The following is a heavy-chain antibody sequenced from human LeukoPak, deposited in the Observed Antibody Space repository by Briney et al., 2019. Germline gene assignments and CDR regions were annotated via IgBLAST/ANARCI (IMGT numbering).Heavy chain of an antibody. J-gene: IGHJ6*03. CDR2: IYTSGST. D-gene: IGHD6-13*01. V-gene: IGHV4-61*02. CDR3: ARDTSLGSSWSGPYYYYYMDV. CDR1: GGSISSGSYY. Sequence: SQTLSLTCTVSGGSISSGSYYWSWIRQPAGKGLEWIGRIYTSGSTNYNPSLKSRVTISVDTSKNQFSLKLSSVTAADTAVYYCARDTSLGSSWSGPYYYYYMDVWGKGTTVTISS.